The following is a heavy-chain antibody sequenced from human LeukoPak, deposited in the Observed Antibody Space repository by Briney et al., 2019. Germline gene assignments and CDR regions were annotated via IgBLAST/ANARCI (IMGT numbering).Heavy chain of an antibody. Sequence: GGSLRLSCAASGFTFSSFWMHWVRQAPEKGLEWVSYINSIGNTIYYADSVKGRFTISRDNAKNSLSLQMHSLRAEDTAVYYCARTYSGSYGDAFDIWGQGTMVTVSS. CDR1: GFTFSSFW. V-gene: IGHV3-48*04. CDR2: INSIGNTI. D-gene: IGHD1-26*01. J-gene: IGHJ3*02. CDR3: ARTYSGSYGDAFDI.